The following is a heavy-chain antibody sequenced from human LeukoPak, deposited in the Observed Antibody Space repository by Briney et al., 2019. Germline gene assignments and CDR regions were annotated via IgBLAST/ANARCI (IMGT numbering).Heavy chain of an antibody. Sequence: SETLSLTCTVSGGSITRYYWSWIRQPPGKELEWIGYVYFSGSTSYNPSLKSRITMSVDASKNQFSLKLSSVTAADTAVYYCAREDCSSTSCYRARFDPWGQGTLVTVSS. D-gene: IGHD2-2*01. CDR1: GGSITRYY. V-gene: IGHV4-59*01. CDR3: AREDCSSTSCYRARFDP. CDR2: VYFSGST. J-gene: IGHJ5*02.